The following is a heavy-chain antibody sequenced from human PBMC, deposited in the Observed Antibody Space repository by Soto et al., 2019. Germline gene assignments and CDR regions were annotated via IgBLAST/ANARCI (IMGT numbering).Heavy chain of an antibody. J-gene: IGHJ2*01. CDR3: ASGHCFGCCCWYLDF. D-gene: IGHD3-3*01. Sequence: QVQLQESGPGLVKPSQTLSLTCTVSGGSISSGGSYRSWIRQSPGKGLEWIGYIYYSGTTYYNPSLKSRVYIALVTFKNHFCLKLSSLISAFTAICYFASGHCFGCCCWYLDFLCRGTLVTVSS. CDR2: IYYSGTT. CDR1: GGSISSGGSY. V-gene: IGHV4-31*03.